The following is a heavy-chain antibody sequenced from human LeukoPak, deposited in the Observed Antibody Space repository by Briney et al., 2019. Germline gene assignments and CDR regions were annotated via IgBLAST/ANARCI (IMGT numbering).Heavy chain of an antibody. Sequence: GGSLRLSCAACGLTFSRYSMNWVREAPGKGLEWVSSISISSSYIYYADSVKGRFTISRNHAKNSLYLQMNSLGAEDTAVYYCARVPTPITIFGVVNTPLYYMDVWGKGTTVTVSS. CDR3: ARVPTPITIFGVVNTPLYYMDV. J-gene: IGHJ6*03. CDR1: GLTFSRYS. CDR2: ISISSSYI. V-gene: IGHV3-21*01. D-gene: IGHD3-3*01.